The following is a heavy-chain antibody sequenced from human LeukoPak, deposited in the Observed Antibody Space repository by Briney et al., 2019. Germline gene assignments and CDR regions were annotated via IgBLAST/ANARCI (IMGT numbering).Heavy chain of an antibody. V-gene: IGHV3-74*01. D-gene: IGHD2-2*02. Sequence: GGSLRLSCAASGFPFSNYWMHWVRQAPGKGPEWVARVYKDGSITNYADSVKGRFTISRDNAKNTVYLQMNSLRVEDTAVYYCARDPLVYMWGXGSLVTVSS. CDR1: GFPFSNYW. CDR2: VYKDGSIT. CDR3: ARDPLVYM. J-gene: IGHJ4*02.